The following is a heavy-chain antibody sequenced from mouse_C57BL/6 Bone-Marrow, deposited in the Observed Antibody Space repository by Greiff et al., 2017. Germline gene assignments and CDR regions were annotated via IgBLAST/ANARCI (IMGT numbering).Heavy chain of an antibody. Sequence: DVQLVESGGGLVKPGGSLKLSCAASGFTFSDYGMHWVRQAPEKGLEWVAYISSGSSTIYYADTVKGRFTISRDNAKKTLFLQMTSLRSEDTAMYYCARRHYYGSSLYYAMDYWGQGTSVTVSS. CDR2: ISSGSSTI. J-gene: IGHJ4*01. V-gene: IGHV5-17*01. D-gene: IGHD1-1*01. CDR3: ARRHYYGSSLYYAMDY. CDR1: GFTFSDYG.